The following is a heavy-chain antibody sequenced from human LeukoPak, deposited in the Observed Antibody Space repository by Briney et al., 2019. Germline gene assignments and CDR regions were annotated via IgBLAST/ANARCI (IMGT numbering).Heavy chain of an antibody. V-gene: IGHV4-59*01. Sequence: SETLSLTCTVSGGSISSYYWSWIRQPPGKGLEWIGYIYYSGSTNYNPSLKSRVTISVDTSKNQFSLKLSSVTAADTAVYYCARFKRYSSGDKRHFDYWGQGTLVTVSS. D-gene: IGHD6-19*01. CDR2: IYYSGST. J-gene: IGHJ4*02. CDR3: ARFKRYSSGDKRHFDY. CDR1: GGSISSYY.